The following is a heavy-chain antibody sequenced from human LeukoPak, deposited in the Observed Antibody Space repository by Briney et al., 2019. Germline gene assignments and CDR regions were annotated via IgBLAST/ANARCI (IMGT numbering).Heavy chain of an antibody. Sequence: GGSLRLSCAASRFTFSNYAMNWVRQAPGKGLEWVSAISGSGGSTYYADSVKGRFTISRDKSKNTLYLQMNSLRAEDTAVYYCAKSGSYMTYYYYMDVWGKGTTVTVSS. V-gene: IGHV3-23*01. CDR3: AKSGSYMTYYYYMDV. CDR1: RFTFSNYA. D-gene: IGHD3-10*01. CDR2: ISGSGGST. J-gene: IGHJ6*03.